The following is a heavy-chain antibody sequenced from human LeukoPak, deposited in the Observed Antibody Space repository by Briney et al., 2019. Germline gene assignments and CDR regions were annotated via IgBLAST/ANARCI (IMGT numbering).Heavy chain of an antibody. CDR3: ASRSPDKFYYDSSGYSLD. CDR2: ISSSGSTI. CDR1: GFTFSDYY. Sequence: TGGSLRLSCAASGFTFSDYYMSWIRQAPGKGLEWVSYISSSGSTIYYADSVKGRFTISRDNAKNSLYLQMNSLRAEDTAVYYCASRSPDKFYYDSSGYSLDWGQGTLVTVSS. V-gene: IGHV3-11*01. D-gene: IGHD3-22*01. J-gene: IGHJ4*02.